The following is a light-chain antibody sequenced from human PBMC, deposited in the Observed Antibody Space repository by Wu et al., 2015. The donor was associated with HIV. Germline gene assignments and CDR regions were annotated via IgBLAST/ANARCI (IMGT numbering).Light chain of an antibody. Sequence: EIVMTQSPAILSVSPGERGTLFCRATQSVSSNLAWYQQKPGQAPRLLIYGASSRASGIPDRFSGSGSGTDFTLTISRLEPEDFAVYYCQQYGTSRGTFGLGDQAGD. CDR1: QSVSSN. CDR3: QQYGTSRGT. CDR2: GAS. J-gene: IGKJ2*01. V-gene: IGKV3-20*01.